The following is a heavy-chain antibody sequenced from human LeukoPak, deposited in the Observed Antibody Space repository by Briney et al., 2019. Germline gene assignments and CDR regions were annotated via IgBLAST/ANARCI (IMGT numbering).Heavy chain of an antibody. V-gene: IGHV3-9*01. Sequence: GGSLRLSCAASGFIFSNYGMHWVRQAPGKGLEWVSGISWNSGSIGYADSVKGRFTISRDNAKNSLYLQMNSLRAEDTALYYCANPRLSWGQGTLVTVSS. CDR1: GFIFSNYG. CDR2: ISWNSGSI. J-gene: IGHJ4*02. CDR3: ANPRLS. D-gene: IGHD2-8*01.